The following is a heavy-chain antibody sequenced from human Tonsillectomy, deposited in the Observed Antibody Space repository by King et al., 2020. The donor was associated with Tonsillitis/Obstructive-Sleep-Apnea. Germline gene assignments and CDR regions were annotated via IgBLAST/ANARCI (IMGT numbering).Heavy chain of an antibody. D-gene: IGHD2-8*01. CDR1: GYSFASYW. V-gene: IGHV5-10-1*01. J-gene: IGHJ6*03. Sequence: VQLVESGAEVKKPGESLRISCKGSGYSFASYWISWVRQMPGKGLEWMGRIDPSDSYTNYSPSFQGHVTISADKSISTAYLQWSSLKASYTAIFYGARHAYCSYGVCYNPLGAHHYYYMDVWGKGTTVTASS. CDR2: IDPSDSYT. CDR3: ARHAYCSYGVCYNPLGAHHYYYMDV.